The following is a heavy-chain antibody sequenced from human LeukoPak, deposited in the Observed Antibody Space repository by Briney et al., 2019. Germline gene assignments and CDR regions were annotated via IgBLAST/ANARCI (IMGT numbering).Heavy chain of an antibody. V-gene: IGHV3-48*03. D-gene: IGHD2-15*01. CDR1: GFTFSNE. CDR3: AKDGRGVVVVAASARGFDP. CDR2: ISSSGSTI. Sequence: GGSLRLSCAASGFTFSNEMNWVRQAPGKGLEWVSYISSSGSTIYYADSVKGRFTISRDNAKNSLYLQMNSLRAEDTAVYYCAKDGRGVVVVAASARGFDPWGQGTLVTVSS. J-gene: IGHJ5*02.